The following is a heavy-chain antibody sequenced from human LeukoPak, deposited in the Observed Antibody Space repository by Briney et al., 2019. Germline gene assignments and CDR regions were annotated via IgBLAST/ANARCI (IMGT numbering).Heavy chain of an antibody. CDR1: CYTSPSYA. CDR3: ARGWQSILVIFVY. J-gene: IGHJ4*02. D-gene: IGHD3-3*02. CDR2: ISSNSDNT. V-gene: IGHV1-18*01. Sequence: ASVNVASQPHCYTSPSYAIILALPAPGQGLEWMGWISSNSDNTNYAQKLQGRVTMTTDTSTTTAYMELRSLRSDDTALYFCARGWQSILVIFVYWRQGTLVTVSS.